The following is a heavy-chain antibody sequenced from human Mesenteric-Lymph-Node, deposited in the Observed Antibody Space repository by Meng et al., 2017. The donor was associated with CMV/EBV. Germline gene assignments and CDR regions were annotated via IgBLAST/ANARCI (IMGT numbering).Heavy chain of an antibody. Sequence: GSLRLSCTVSGGSISSSSYYWGWIRQPPGKGLEWIGSIYYSGSTYYNPSLKSRVTISVDTSKNQFSLKLSSVTAADTAVYYCARVVLGAGSVGNFDYWGQGTLVTVSS. CDR2: IYYSGST. CDR1: GGSISSSSYY. J-gene: IGHJ4*02. V-gene: IGHV4-39*07. D-gene: IGHD6-13*01. CDR3: ARVVLGAGSVGNFDY.